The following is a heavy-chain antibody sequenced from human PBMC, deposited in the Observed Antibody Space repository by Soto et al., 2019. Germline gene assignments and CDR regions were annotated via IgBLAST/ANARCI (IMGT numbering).Heavy chain of an antibody. Sequence: SETLSLTCTVSGASIRSTDCYWSWIRQAPGKGLEWIGYVYYTGSTYYNPSLMSRLTISVDTSKNQFSLKLTSVTAAETAVYYCVRTARQGAVAPHWFDRWGQGTQVTVSS. J-gene: IGHJ5*02. CDR2: VYYTGST. CDR3: VRTARQGAVAPHWFDR. CDR1: GASIRSTDCY. D-gene: IGHD2-21*02. V-gene: IGHV4-30-4*01.